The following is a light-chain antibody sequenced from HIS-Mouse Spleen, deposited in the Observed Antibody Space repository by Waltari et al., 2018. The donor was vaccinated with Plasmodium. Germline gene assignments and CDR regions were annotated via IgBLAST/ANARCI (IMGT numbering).Light chain of an antibody. CDR2: EDR. J-gene: IGLJ3*02. CDR3: YSTDSSGNHRV. CDR1: ALPKKY. V-gene: IGLV3-10*01. Sequence: SYELTQPPSVSGSPGQTARITCSGAALPKKYAYWYQHKSGQAPVLVIYEDRKRPSGIPERFSGSSSGTMATLTISGAQVEDEADYYCYSTDSSGNHRVFGGGTKLTVL.